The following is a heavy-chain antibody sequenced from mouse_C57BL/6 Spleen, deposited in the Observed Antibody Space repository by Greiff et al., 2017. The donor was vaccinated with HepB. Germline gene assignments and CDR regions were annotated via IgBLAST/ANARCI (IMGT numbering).Heavy chain of an antibody. J-gene: IGHJ2*01. CDR1: GYTFTSYW. Sequence: QVQLKQPGAELVRPGSSVKLSCKASGYTFTSYWMDWVKQRPGQGLEWIGNIYPSDSETHYNQKFKDKATLTVDKSSSTAYMQLSSLTSEDSAVYYCARKTLLGGYFSFDYWGQGTTLTVSS. CDR2: IYPSDSET. V-gene: IGHV1-61*01. D-gene: IGHD2-3*01. CDR3: ARKTLLGGYFSFDY.